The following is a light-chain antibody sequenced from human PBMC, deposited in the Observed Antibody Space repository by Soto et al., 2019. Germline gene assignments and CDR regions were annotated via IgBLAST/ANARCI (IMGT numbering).Light chain of an antibody. V-gene: IGKV2-28*01. CDR1: QSLLHSNGYNY. Sequence: DIVMTQSPLSLPVTPGEPASISCRSNQSLLHSNGYNYLDWYMQKPGLSPQLLIYLGPHRGPGVPDRFSGSGSGTDFTLKISRVEAEDVGLYYCMQALQTPLTFGGGTKVEIK. CDR3: MQALQTPLT. J-gene: IGKJ4*01. CDR2: LGP.